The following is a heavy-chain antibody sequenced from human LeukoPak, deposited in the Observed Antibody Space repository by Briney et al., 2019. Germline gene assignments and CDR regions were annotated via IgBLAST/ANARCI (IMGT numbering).Heavy chain of an antibody. Sequence: SVKVSCKASGGTFSSYAISWVRQAPGQGLEWMGGIIPIFGTANYAQKFQGRVTITADESTSTAYMELSSLRSEDTAVYYCARVPASIAAAGRGYYFDYWGQGTLVTVSS. CDR1: GGTFSSYA. J-gene: IGHJ4*02. V-gene: IGHV1-69*01. CDR3: ARVPASIAAAGRGYYFDY. D-gene: IGHD6-13*01. CDR2: IIPIFGTA.